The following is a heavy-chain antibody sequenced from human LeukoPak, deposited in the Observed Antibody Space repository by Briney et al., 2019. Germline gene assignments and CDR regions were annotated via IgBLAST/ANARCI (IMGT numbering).Heavy chain of an antibody. CDR3: AREGYYDSSGLRYFDY. J-gene: IGHJ4*02. V-gene: IGHV1-69*04. Sequence: GASVKVSCKASGGTFSSYTMSWVRQAPGQGLEWMGRIIPILGIANYAQKFQGRVTITADKSTSTAYMELSSLRSEDTAVYYCAREGYYDSSGLRYFDYWGQGTLVTVSS. CDR1: GGTFSSYT. D-gene: IGHD3-22*01. CDR2: IIPILGIA.